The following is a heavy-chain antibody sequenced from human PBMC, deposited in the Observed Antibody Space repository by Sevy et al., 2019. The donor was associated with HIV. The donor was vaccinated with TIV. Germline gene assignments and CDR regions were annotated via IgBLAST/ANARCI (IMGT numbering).Heavy chain of an antibody. CDR2: IYYSGST. J-gene: IGHJ6*02. Sequence: KQPETLSLTCTVSGGSISSYYWSWIRQPPGKGLEWIGYIYYSGSTNYNPSLKSRVTISVDTSKNQFSLKLSSVTAADTAVYYCARASYYDFWSGYPGGAYYGMDVWGQGTTVTVSS. CDR3: ARASYYDFWSGYPGGAYYGMDV. V-gene: IGHV4-59*01. CDR1: GGSISSYY. D-gene: IGHD3-3*01.